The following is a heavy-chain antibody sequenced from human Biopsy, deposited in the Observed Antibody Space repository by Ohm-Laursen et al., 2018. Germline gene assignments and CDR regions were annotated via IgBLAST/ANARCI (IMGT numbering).Heavy chain of an antibody. CDR1: GYTFTSYA. CDR3: ARGEGSSWFDP. V-gene: IGHV1-69*01. J-gene: IGHJ5*02. CDR2: IIPIPNVA. D-gene: IGHD1-26*01. Sequence: SSVKVSCKTSGYTFTSYAISWVRQAPGQGLEWMGGIIPIPNVATYAQKFQGRITITADESTSTAYMELSSLTSDDTAVYFCARGEGSSWFDPWGHGTLITVSS.